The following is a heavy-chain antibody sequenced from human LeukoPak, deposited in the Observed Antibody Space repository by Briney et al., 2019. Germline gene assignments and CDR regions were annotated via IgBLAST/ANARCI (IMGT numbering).Heavy chain of an antibody. J-gene: IGHJ4*02. CDR1: GGSISSYY. CDR3: ARLGCSSTSCSYFDY. V-gene: IGHV4-59*08. Sequence: PSETLSLTCTVPGGSISSYYWSWIRQPPGKGLEWIGYIYYSGSTNYNPSLKSRVTISVDTSKNQFSLKLSSVTAADTAVYYCARLGCSSTSCSYFDYWGQGTLVTVSS. D-gene: IGHD2-2*01. CDR2: IYYSGST.